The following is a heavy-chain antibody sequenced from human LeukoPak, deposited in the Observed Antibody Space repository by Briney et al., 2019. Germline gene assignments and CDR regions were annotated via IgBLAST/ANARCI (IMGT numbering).Heavy chain of an antibody. Sequence: PGGSLRLSCAASGFTFSSYWMSWVRQAPGKGLEWVSAISGSGGSTYYADSVKGRFTISRDNSKNTLYLQMNSLRAEDTAVYYCAKDPSLWFGETPNDHNWFDPWGQGTLVTVSS. J-gene: IGHJ5*02. CDR2: ISGSGGST. V-gene: IGHV3-23*01. D-gene: IGHD3-10*01. CDR3: AKDPSLWFGETPNDHNWFDP. CDR1: GFTFSSYW.